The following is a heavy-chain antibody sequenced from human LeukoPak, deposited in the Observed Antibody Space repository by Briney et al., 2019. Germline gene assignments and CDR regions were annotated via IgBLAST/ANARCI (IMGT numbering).Heavy chain of an antibody. D-gene: IGHD6-13*01. Sequence: GRSLRLSCAASGFTFDDYGMHWVRQAPGKGLEWVSTISWNSASVGYVDSVKGRFTISRDNAKKTLYLQMNSLRPEDTALYYCAKDYGYSSSWYDYWGQGTRVSVSS. CDR2: ISWNSASV. CDR3: AKDYGYSSSWYDY. J-gene: IGHJ4*02. CDR1: GFTFDDYG. V-gene: IGHV3-9*01.